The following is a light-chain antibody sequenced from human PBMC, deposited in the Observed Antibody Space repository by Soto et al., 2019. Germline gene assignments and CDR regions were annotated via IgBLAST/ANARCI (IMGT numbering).Light chain of an antibody. CDR2: DVS. CDR3: SSYTSSSTVV. Sequence: QSALTQPASVSGSPGQSITISCTGTSSDIGGYNHVSWYQQHPGKAPKLMIYDVSDRPSGVSNRFSGSKSGNTASLTISGLQAEDEADYYCSSYTSSSTVVFGGWTKVTVL. CDR1: SSDIGGYNH. V-gene: IGLV2-14*03. J-gene: IGLJ2*01.